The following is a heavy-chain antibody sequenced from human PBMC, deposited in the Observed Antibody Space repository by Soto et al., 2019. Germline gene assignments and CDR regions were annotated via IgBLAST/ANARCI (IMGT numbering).Heavy chain of an antibody. V-gene: IGHV1-18*01. CDR1: GHTFTTYG. CDR3: AREGEVFWIGYKYYYGMDV. D-gene: IGHD3-3*01. J-gene: IGHJ6*02. CDR2: ISAYNGNT. Sequence: QVQLVQSGAEVKKPGASVKVSCKASGHTFTTYGISWVRQAPGQGLEWMGWISAYNGNTNYAQKLQGRVTMTTDTSTSTAYMELRSLRSDDTAVYYCAREGEVFWIGYKYYYGMDVWGQGTTVTVSS.